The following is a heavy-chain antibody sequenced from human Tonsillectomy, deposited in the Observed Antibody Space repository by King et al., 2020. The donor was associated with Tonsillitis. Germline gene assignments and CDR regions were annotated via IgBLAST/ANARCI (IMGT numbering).Heavy chain of an antibody. V-gene: IGHV3-33*05. D-gene: IGHD4/OR15-4a*01. CDR1: GFTFSSYD. Sequence: QLVQSGGGVVQPGRSLRLSCAASGFTFSSYDIHWVRQAPGKGLEWVAVISHDGSYKYYADSVQGRFTISRDNSKNTLYLQMNSLRAEDTAVYYCARDRDDYIFDYWGQGTLVTVSS. CDR3: ARDRDDYIFDY. J-gene: IGHJ4*02. CDR2: ISHDGSYK.